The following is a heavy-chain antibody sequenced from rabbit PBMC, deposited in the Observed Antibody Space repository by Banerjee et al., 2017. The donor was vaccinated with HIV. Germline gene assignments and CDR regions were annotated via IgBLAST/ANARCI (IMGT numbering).Heavy chain of an antibody. V-gene: IGHV1S45*01. J-gene: IGHJ4*01. CDR2: IYIVGGST. CDR1: GFDLSSYW. CDR3: ARASSWNIGFKL. Sequence: QEQLEESGGGLVKPEGSLTLTCKASGFDLSSYWMCWVRQAPGKGLEWIACIYIVGGSTWYANWAKGRFTISKTSSTTVTLQMTSLTAADTATYFCARASSWNIGFKLWGQGTLVTVS. D-gene: IGHD1-1*01.